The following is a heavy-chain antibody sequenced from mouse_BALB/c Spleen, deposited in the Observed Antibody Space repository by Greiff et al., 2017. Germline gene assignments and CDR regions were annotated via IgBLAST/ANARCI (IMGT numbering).Heavy chain of an antibody. V-gene: IGHV5-6-5*01. D-gene: IGHD2-1*01. CDR2: ISSGGST. J-gene: IGHJ4*01. Sequence: EVKLVESGGGLVKPGGSLKLSCAASGFTFSSYAMSWVRQTPEKRLEWVASISSGGSTYYPDSVKGRFTISRDNARNNLYLQMSRLRSEDTAMYYCARGRRGNYDYYAMDYGGQGTSVTVSS. CDR3: ARGRRGNYDYYAMDY. CDR1: GFTFSSYA.